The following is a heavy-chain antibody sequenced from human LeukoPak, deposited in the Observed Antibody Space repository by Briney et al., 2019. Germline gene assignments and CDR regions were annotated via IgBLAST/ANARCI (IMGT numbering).Heavy chain of an antibody. J-gene: IGHJ3*02. D-gene: IGHD1-26*01. V-gene: IGHV4-59*02. CDR1: GGSVSSYY. Sequence: PSETLSLTCTVSGGSVSSYYWGWIRQPPGKGLEWIGYIYYSGSTNYNPSLKSRVTISADTSKNQFSLKLSSVTAADTAVYYCARYIVGATTMAFDIWGQGTMVTVSS. CDR2: IYYSGST. CDR3: ARYIVGATTMAFDI.